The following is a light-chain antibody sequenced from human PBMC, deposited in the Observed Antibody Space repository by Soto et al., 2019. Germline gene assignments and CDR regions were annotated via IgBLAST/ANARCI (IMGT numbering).Light chain of an antibody. Sequence: ERVMTQSPATLSVSPGERATLSCRASQSVSSNLAWYQQKPGQAPRLLIHGASTRATGVPARFSGSGSGTEFTLTISSLQSEDFAVYYCQQYNNWPPITFGQGTRLEIK. V-gene: IGKV3-15*01. J-gene: IGKJ5*01. CDR3: QQYNNWPPIT. CDR2: GAS. CDR1: QSVSSN.